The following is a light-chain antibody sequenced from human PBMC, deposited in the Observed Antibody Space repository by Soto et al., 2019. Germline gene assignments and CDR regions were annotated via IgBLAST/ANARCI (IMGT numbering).Light chain of an antibody. V-gene: IGLV1-44*01. J-gene: IGLJ1*01. Sequence: QSVLTQPPSASGTPGQRVTISCSGGSSNIGTNTVNWYAQLPGTAPKLLIYSNNQRPSGVPDRFSGSKSDTSASLAISGLQSEDEADYYCAAWDDRLNGFVFGTGTKVPVL. CDR1: SSNIGTNT. CDR3: AAWDDRLNGFV. CDR2: SNN.